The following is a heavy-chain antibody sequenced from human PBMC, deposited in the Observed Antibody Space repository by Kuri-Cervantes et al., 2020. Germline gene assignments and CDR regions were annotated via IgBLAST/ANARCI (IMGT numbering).Heavy chain of an antibody. Sequence: GESLKIFCAASGFTFSSYSMNWVRQAPGKGLEWVPSISSSSSYIYYADSVKGRFTISRDNAKNSLYLQMNSPRAEDTAVYYCARDLSYYDILTGYYPSYYYYGMDVWGQGTTVTVSS. CDR2: ISSSSSYI. CDR3: ARDLSYYDILTGYYPSYYYYGMDV. J-gene: IGHJ6*02. V-gene: IGHV3-21*01. CDR1: GFTFSSYS. D-gene: IGHD3-9*01.